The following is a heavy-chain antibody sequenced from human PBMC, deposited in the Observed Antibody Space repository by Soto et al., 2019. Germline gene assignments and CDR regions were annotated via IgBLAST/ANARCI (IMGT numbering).Heavy chain of an antibody. CDR2: ISAHNGNT. CDR3: ASGRYWDY. CDR1: GYGFTTYG. Sequence: QVHLVQSGAEVKKPGASVKVSCKGSGYGFTTYGITWVRQAPGQGLEWMAWISAHNGNTNYAQKVQGRVTVTRDTSTTTAFMELRSLISDDPAVYSCASGRYWDYWGKGAPVTVSS. V-gene: IGHV1-18*01. J-gene: IGHJ4*02. D-gene: IGHD1-26*01.